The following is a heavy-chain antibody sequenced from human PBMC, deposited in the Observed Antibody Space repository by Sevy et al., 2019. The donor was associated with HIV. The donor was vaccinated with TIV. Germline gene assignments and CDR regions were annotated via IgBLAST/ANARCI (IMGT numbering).Heavy chain of an antibody. D-gene: IGHD3-22*01. CDR2: IFPDDSET. V-gene: IGHV5-51*01. Sequence: GESLKISCKGSGYSFTSHWIGWVRHMPGKGLEWMGIIFPDDSETRYSPSFQGHVTFSADKSINTAYLQWGSLKASDTAMYYCATSRSGYFDSSGYYIYWGQGTLVTVSS. J-gene: IGHJ4*02. CDR1: GYSFTSHW. CDR3: ATSRSGYFDSSGYYIY.